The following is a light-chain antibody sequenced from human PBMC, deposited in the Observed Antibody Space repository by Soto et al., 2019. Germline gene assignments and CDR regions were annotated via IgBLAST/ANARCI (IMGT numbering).Light chain of an antibody. CDR3: SAWDDSLNGPV. Sequence: QSVLTQPPSASGIPGQRVTISCSGRSSNIGSNTVNWYQQLPGTAPKLLIYSNKQRPSGVPDRFFGSKSGTSASLAIVGLQSEDDADYYCSAWDDSLNGPVFGGGTKLTVL. CDR1: SSNIGSNT. V-gene: IGLV1-44*01. J-gene: IGLJ2*01. CDR2: SNK.